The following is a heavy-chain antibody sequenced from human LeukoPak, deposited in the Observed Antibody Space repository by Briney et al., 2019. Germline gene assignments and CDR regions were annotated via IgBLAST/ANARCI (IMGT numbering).Heavy chain of an antibody. J-gene: IGHJ4*02. CDR2: IYYSGST. CDR1: GGSVSSGSYY. D-gene: IGHD6-13*01. Sequence: SETLSLTCTVSGGSVSSGSYYWSWIRQPPGKGLEWIGYIYYSGSTNYNPSLKSRVTISVDTSKNQFSLKLSSVTAADTAVYYCAREYPIAAAGHFDYWGQGTLVTVSP. V-gene: IGHV4-61*01. CDR3: AREYPIAAAGHFDY.